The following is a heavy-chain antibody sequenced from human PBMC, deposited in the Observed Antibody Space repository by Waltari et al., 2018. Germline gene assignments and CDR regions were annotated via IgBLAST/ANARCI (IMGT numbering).Heavy chain of an antibody. Sequence: QVQLQESGPGLVKPSETLSLICSVSGGSISTHFWGWIRQPPGKTLEWIGNIYSSGSTNDNPPLTSRVTISLDMSKNQFSLKLRSVSAADTAVYYCARASYGSGSSWFDPWGQGNLVTVSS. J-gene: IGHJ5*02. CDR1: GGSISTHF. CDR3: ARASYGSGSSWFDP. D-gene: IGHD3-10*01. V-gene: IGHV4-59*11. CDR2: IYSSGST.